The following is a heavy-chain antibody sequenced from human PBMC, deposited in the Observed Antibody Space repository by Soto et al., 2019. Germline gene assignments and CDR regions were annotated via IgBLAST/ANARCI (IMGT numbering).Heavy chain of an antibody. V-gene: IGHV3-23*01. Sequence: EVQLLESGGGLVQPGGSLRLSCAASGFTFSTYAMRWVRQAPGKGLEWFSAISGSGGSTYYADSVKGRFTISRDNSKNTLYLQMNRLRAEDTAVYYCAKMGTWLSDYVDYWGQGTLVTVSS. CDR2: ISGSGGST. CDR1: GFTFSTYA. J-gene: IGHJ4*02. D-gene: IGHD3-9*01. CDR3: AKMGTWLSDYVDY.